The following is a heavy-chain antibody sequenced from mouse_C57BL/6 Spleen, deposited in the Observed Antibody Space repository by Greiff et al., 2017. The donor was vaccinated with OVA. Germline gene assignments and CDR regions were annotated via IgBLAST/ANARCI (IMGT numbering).Heavy chain of an antibody. CDR2: IYPGDGDT. Sequence: QVQLQQSGAELMKPGASVKLSCKATGYTFTGYWIEWVKQRPGHGLEWIGQIYPGDGDTNYNGKFKGKATLTADKSSSTAYMQLSSLTSEDSAVYFCARDDYSKGTWFAYWGQGTLVTVSA. J-gene: IGHJ3*01. V-gene: IGHV1-80*01. CDR3: ARDDYSKGTWFAY. CDR1: GYTFTGYW. D-gene: IGHD2-5*01.